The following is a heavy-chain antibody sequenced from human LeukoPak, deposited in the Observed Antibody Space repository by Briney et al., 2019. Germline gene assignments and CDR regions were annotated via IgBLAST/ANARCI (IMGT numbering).Heavy chain of an antibody. CDR1: GFTVSSNY. D-gene: IGHD3-10*01. CDR2: IYSGGST. CDR3: ARVGAAWSIDY. Sequence: PGGSLRLSCAASGFTVSSNYMSWVRQAPGKGLEWVSVIYSGGSTYYADSVKGRFTISRDNSKNTLYLQMNSLRAEDTAVYYCARVGAAWSIDYWGQGTLVTVSS. J-gene: IGHJ4*02. V-gene: IGHV3-66*01.